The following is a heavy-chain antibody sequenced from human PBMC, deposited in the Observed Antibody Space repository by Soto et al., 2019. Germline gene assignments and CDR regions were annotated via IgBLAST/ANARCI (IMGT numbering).Heavy chain of an antibody. V-gene: IGHV4-34*01. CDR3: ARSPAYGDYANLDT. Sequence: SETLSLTCAVYGGSFSGYYWSWIRQPPGKGLEWIGEINHSTRSPNYNPSLKSRVTMSVDTSKNQFSLKLNLTSVTAADTAVYYCARSPAYGDYANLDTWGQGTLVTVSS. J-gene: IGHJ5*02. CDR1: GGSFSGYY. CDR2: INHSTRSP. D-gene: IGHD4-17*01.